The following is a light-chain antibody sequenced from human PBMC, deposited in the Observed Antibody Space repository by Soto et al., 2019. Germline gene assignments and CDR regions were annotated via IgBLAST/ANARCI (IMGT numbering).Light chain of an antibody. Sequence: EIVVTQSPGTRSLAPGERATLSCRASQSVSSSYLAWYQQKPGQAPRLLIYGASSRATGIPDRFSGSGSGTDFTLTISRLEPEDFAVYYCQQYGSSRTFGQGTKV. CDR1: QSVSSSY. CDR3: QQYGSSRT. V-gene: IGKV3-20*01. J-gene: IGKJ1*01. CDR2: GAS.